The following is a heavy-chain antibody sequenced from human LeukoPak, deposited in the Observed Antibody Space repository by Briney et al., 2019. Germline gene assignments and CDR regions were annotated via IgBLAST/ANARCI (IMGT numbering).Heavy chain of an antibody. CDR3: ARGDSSGWETHAFDI. V-gene: IGHV4-59*08. J-gene: IGHJ3*02. CDR1: GGSISSYY. CDR2: IYYSGST. D-gene: IGHD6-19*01. Sequence: PSETLSLTCTVSGGSISSYYWSWIRQPPGKGLEWIGYIYYSGSTNYNPSLESRVTISVDTSKNLFSLKLYSVTAADTAVYYCARGDSSGWETHAFDIWGQGTMVTVSS.